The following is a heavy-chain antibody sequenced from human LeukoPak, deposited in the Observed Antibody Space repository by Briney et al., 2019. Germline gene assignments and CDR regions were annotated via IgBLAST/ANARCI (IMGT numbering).Heavy chain of an antibody. V-gene: IGHV3-48*03. Sequence: GGSLRLSCVASGFIFSNYEINWVRQAPGKGLEWVSYISSSGGTIYYTDSVKDRFSISRDNAKNSLYLQMNSLRAEDTATYHCAKAGRYCSGVSCYPKFDAFDIWGQGTMVTVSS. CDR1: GFIFSNYE. J-gene: IGHJ3*02. CDR3: AKAGRYCSGVSCYPKFDAFDI. CDR2: ISSSGGTI. D-gene: IGHD2-15*01.